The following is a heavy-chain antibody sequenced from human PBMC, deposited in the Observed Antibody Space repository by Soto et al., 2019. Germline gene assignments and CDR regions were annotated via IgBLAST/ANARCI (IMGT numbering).Heavy chain of an antibody. CDR3: ARDPWVADY. CDR2: IYSGGST. CDR1: GFTVSTQY. Sequence: EVQLVESGGGLVQPGGSLRLSCAASGFTVSTQYMSWVRQAPGKGLEWVSVIYSGGSTFYADSVRGRFTISRDNSKNTVNLQMNSLRAEDTAVYYCARDPWVADYWGQGTLVTVSS. D-gene: IGHD3-16*01. J-gene: IGHJ4*02. V-gene: IGHV3-66*01.